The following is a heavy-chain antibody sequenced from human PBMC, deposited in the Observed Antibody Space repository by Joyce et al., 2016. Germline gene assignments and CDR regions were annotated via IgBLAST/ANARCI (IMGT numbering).Heavy chain of an antibody. D-gene: IGHD2-15*01. J-gene: IGHJ4*02. V-gene: IGHV3-53*01. CDR3: ARGMSAVLPWYFIY. CDR1: GFTVDSNY. CDR2: TYTDGFT. Sequence: EVQLVESGGGLIQPGGSLRLSCAASGFTVDSNYMSWVRQGPGKGLEWCSVTYTDGFTYYADSGKGRFTISRDNSKNTLYLHMNSLGADDTAMYYCARGMSAVLPWYFIYWGQGNLVTVSS.